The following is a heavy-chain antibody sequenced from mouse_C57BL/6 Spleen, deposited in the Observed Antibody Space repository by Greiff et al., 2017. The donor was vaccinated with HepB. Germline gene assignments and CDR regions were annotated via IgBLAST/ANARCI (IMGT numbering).Heavy chain of an antibody. CDR2: IYPGSGNT. D-gene: IGHD2-1*01. V-gene: IGHV1-76*01. Sequence: LQLQQSGAELVRPGASVKLSCKASGYTFTDYYINWVKQRPGQGLEWIARIYPGSGNTYYNEKFKGKATLTAEKSSSTAYMQLSSLTSEDSAVYFCARMGKGYFDVWGTGTTVTVSS. CDR1: GYTFTDYY. J-gene: IGHJ1*03. CDR3: ARMGKGYFDV.